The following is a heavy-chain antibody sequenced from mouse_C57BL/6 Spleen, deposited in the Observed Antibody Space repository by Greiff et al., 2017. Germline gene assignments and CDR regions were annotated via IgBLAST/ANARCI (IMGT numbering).Heavy chain of an antibody. CDR1: GFTFSDYY. V-gene: IGHV5-16*01. J-gene: IGHJ4*01. Sequence: EVQRVESEGGLVQPGSSMKLSCTASGFTFSDYYMAWVRQVPEKGLEWVANINYDGSSTYYLDSLKSRFIISRDNAKNILYLQMSSLKSEDTATYYCARGGQLGNAMDYWGQGTSVTVSS. CDR3: ARGGQLGNAMDY. CDR2: INYDGSST. D-gene: IGHD4-1*02.